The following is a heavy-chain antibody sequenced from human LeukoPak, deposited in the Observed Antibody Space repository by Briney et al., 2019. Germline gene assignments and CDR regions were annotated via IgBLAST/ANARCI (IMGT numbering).Heavy chain of an antibody. CDR1: GGTFSSYA. J-gene: IGHJ4*02. CDR3: ARGNSSSWYYFDY. Sequence: SVEVSCKASGGTFSSYAISWVRQAPGQGLEWMGGIIPIFGTANYAQKFQGRVTITADKSTSTAYMELSSLRSEDTAVYYCARGNSSSWYYFDYWGQGALVTVSS. D-gene: IGHD6-13*01. V-gene: IGHV1-69*06. CDR2: IIPIFGTA.